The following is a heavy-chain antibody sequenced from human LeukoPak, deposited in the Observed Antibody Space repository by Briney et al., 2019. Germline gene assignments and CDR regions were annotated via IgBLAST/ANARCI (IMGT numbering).Heavy chain of an antibody. Sequence: PSETLSLTCTVSGGSISSGGYYWSWIRQPPGKGLEWIGYIYYSGSTNYNPSLKSRVTISVDTSKNQFSLKLSSVTAADTAVYYCARDRGLLGIGFRYFDLWGRGTLVTVSS. CDR3: ARDRGLLGIGFRYFDL. D-gene: IGHD7-27*01. J-gene: IGHJ2*01. V-gene: IGHV4-61*08. CDR1: GGSISSGGYY. CDR2: IYYSGST.